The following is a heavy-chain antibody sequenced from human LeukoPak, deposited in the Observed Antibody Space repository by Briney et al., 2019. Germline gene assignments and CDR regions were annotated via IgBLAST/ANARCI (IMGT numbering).Heavy chain of an antibody. V-gene: IGHV3-11*01. CDR2: ISSSGSPI. J-gene: IGHJ4*02. CDR3: ARGARPVAMRNYFDY. D-gene: IGHD2-2*01. CDR1: GFTFSNYW. Sequence: GGSLRLSCAGSGFTFSNYWMSWVRQAPGKGLEWVSYISSSGSPIYYADSVKGRFTISRDNAKNSLYLQMNSLRAEDTAVYYCARGARPVAMRNYFDYWGQGTLVTVSS.